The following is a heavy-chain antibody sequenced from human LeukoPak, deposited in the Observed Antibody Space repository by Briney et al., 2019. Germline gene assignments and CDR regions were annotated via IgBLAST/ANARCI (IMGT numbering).Heavy chain of an antibody. CDR1: GGSFSGYC. V-gene: IGHV4-34*01. D-gene: IGHD2-2*01. CDR3: ARGLDSIPATARRRYYYYYGMDV. Sequence: SETLSLTCAVYGGSFSGYCWSWIRQPPGKGLEWIGEINHSGSTNYNPSLKSRVTISVDTSKNQFSLKLSSVTAADTAVYYCARGLDSIPATARRRYYYYYGMDVWGQGTTVTVSS. CDR2: INHSGST. J-gene: IGHJ6*02.